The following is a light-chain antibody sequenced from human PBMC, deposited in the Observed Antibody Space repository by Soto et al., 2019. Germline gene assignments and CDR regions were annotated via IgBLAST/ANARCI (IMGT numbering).Light chain of an antibody. CDR1: QSVSSSY. V-gene: IGKV3-20*01. CDR2: GAS. CDR3: QQYGSSRT. Sequence: EIVLTQSPGTLSLSPGERATLSCRASQSVSSSYLAWYQQKPGQAPRLLIYGASSRATGIPDRFSGSGSGTDFPLTISRLEPEDFAVYYCQQYGSSRTFGPGTKVEIK. J-gene: IGKJ1*01.